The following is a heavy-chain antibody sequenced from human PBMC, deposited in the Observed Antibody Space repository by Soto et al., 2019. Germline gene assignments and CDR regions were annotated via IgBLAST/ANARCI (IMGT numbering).Heavy chain of an antibody. CDR2: ISSSGSTI. V-gene: IGHV3-11*01. D-gene: IGHD1-7*01. J-gene: IGHJ6*02. CDR1: GFTFSDYY. CDR3: ARDGRLELRFYPYYGMDV. Sequence: GGSLRLSCAASGFTFSDYYMSWIRQAPGKGLEWVSYISSSGSTIYYADSVKGRFTISRDNAKNSLYLQINSLRAEDTAVYYCARDGRLELRFYPYYGMDVWGQGTTVTVSS.